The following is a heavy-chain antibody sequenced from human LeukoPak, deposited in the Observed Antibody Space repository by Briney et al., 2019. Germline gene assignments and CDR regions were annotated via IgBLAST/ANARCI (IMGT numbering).Heavy chain of an antibody. V-gene: IGHV1-2*02. Sequence: ASVKVSCKASGYTFTSYDINWVRQAPGQGLEWIGWINPNSGGTNYAQRFQGRVTLTRDTSISTAYMDLSSLTSDDTAVYYCAGGSGSFYGIDYWGQGTLVTVSS. CDR2: INPNSGGT. D-gene: IGHD3-10*01. CDR3: AGGSGSFYGIDY. CDR1: GYTFTSYD. J-gene: IGHJ4*02.